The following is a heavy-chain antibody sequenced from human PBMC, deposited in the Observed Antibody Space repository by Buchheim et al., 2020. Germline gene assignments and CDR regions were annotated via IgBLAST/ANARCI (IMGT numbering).Heavy chain of an antibody. CDR3: AKVTYLYYYDSSGYYRVGAFDI. V-gene: IGHV3-23*01. CDR1: GFTFSSYA. CDR2: ISGSGGST. J-gene: IGHJ3*02. D-gene: IGHD3-22*01. Sequence: EVQLLESGGGLVQPGGSLRLSCAASGFTFSSYAMSWVRQAPGKGLEWVSAISGSGGSTYYADSVKGRFTISRENSKNTLYLQMNSLRAEDTAVYYCAKVTYLYYYDSSGYYRVGAFDIWGQGT.